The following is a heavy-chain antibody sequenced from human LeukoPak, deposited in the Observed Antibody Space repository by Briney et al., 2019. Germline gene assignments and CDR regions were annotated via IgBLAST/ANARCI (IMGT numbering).Heavy chain of an antibody. V-gene: IGHV1-18*01. CDR3: ARALYHTFDY. Sequence: ASVKVSCKASGYTFATYGISWVRQAPGQGLEWMGWVSAYNGDTNYAQKFRGRVTMTTDTSTNTAYMELRSLRSDDTAVYYCARALYHTFDYWGQGTLVTVSS. CDR1: GYTFATYG. CDR2: VSAYNGDT. D-gene: IGHD2-2*01. J-gene: IGHJ4*02.